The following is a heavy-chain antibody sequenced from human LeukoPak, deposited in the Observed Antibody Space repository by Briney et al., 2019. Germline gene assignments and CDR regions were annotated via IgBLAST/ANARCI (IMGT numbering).Heavy chain of an antibody. D-gene: IGHD3-16*01. Sequence: GGSLRLSCAASGFTFSSYSMNWVRQAPGKGLEWVSYISSSSSTIYYADSVKGRFTISRDNAKNTLYLQMNSLRDEDTAVFYCARSRYDYIWGIDYWGQGTLVTVSS. CDR3: ARSRYDYIWGIDY. CDR1: GFTFSSYS. V-gene: IGHV3-48*02. CDR2: ISSSSSTI. J-gene: IGHJ4*02.